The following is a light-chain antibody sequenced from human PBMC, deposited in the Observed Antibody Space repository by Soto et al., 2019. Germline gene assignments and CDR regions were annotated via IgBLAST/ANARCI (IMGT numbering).Light chain of an antibody. Sequence: EIVMTQSPATLSVSPGERATLSCRASQSVSGNLACYQQKPGQAPRLLIYGASTRAAGVPARFSGSGSGTDFTLTISSLQSEDFAVYYCQQYNNWPWTFGQGTKGDI. CDR1: QSVSGN. J-gene: IGKJ1*01. CDR3: QQYNNWPWT. CDR2: GAS. V-gene: IGKV3-15*01.